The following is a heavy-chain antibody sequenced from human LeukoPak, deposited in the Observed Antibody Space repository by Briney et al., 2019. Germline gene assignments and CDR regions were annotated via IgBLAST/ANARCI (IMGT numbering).Heavy chain of an antibody. D-gene: IGHD5-12*01. Sequence: SETLSLTCAVSGGSISRSNWWSWVRQPPGKGLEWIGEIYHSGSTNYNPSLRSRVTISLDKSKNHFSLRLTSVTAADTAVYYCARYRDGSGYHFDYWGQGTLVTVSS. J-gene: IGHJ4*02. V-gene: IGHV4-4*02. CDR3: ARYRDGSGYHFDY. CDR1: GGSISRSNW. CDR2: IYHSGST.